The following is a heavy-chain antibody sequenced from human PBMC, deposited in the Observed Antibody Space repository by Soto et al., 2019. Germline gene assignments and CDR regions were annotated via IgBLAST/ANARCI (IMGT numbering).Heavy chain of an antibody. D-gene: IGHD3-10*01. V-gene: IGHV5-51*01. CDR1: GYSFTSYW. Sequence: GESLKISCNGSGYSFTSYWIGWVRQMPGKGLEWMGIIYPGDSDTRYSPSFQGQVTISADKSISTAYLQWSSLKASDTAMYYCERKSNGAPPFGWFDPWGQGTLVTVSS. CDR2: IYPGDSDT. CDR3: ERKSNGAPPFGWFDP. J-gene: IGHJ5*02.